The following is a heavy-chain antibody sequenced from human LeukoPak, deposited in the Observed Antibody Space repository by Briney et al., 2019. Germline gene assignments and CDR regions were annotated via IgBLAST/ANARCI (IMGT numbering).Heavy chain of an antibody. CDR1: GYTFTSYG. CDR3: ARAPRYFDWLLKDWFDP. J-gene: IGHJ5*02. CDR2: ISAYNGNT. Sequence: ASVKVSCKASGYTFTSYGISWVRQAPGQGLEWMGWISAYNGNTNYAQKLQGRVTMTTDTSTSTAYMELRSLRSDDTAVYYCARAPRYFDWLLKDWFDPWGQGTLVTVSS. V-gene: IGHV1-18*01. D-gene: IGHD3-9*01.